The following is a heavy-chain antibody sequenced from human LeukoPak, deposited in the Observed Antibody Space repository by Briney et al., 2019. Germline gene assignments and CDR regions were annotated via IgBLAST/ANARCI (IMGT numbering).Heavy chain of an antibody. J-gene: IGHJ6*03. CDR3: ARVGTSSNYYYYMDV. V-gene: IGHV3-48*04. Sequence: PGGSLRLSCAASGFTFSSYTMNWVRQAPGKGLEWVSYISSSGGTIYYADSVKGRFTISRDNAKNSLYLQMNSPRAGDTAVYYCARVGTSSNYYYYMDVWGKGTTVTVSS. CDR2: ISSSGGTI. CDR1: GFTFSSYT. D-gene: IGHD1-1*01.